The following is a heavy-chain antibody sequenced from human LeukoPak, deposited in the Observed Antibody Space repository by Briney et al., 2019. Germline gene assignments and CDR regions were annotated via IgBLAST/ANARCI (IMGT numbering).Heavy chain of an antibody. V-gene: IGHV4-38-2*02. CDR2: IDHSGST. CDR3: ARGGLWIYYFDY. CDR1: GGSISSYY. J-gene: IGHJ4*02. Sequence: SETLSLTCTVSGGSISSYYWSWIRQPPGKGLEWIGSIDHSGSTYYNASLKSRVTISIDTSKNHFSLKLNSVTAADTAVFYCARGGLWIYYFDYWGQGTLVTVSS. D-gene: IGHD1-1*01.